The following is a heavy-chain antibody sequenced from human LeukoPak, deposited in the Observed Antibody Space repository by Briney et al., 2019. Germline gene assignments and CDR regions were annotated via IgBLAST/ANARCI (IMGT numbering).Heavy chain of an antibody. D-gene: IGHD3-3*01. CDR2: INPNSGGT. J-gene: IGHJ4*02. Sequence: ASVKVSCKASGYTFTGYYMHWVRQAPGQGLAWMGWINPNSGGTNYAQKFQGRVTMARDTSISTAYMELSRLRSDDTAVYYCARDEVIDFWSGSGLAPGDPLDYWGQGTLVTVSS. V-gene: IGHV1-2*02. CDR3: ARDEVIDFWSGSGLAPGDPLDY. CDR1: GYTFTGYY.